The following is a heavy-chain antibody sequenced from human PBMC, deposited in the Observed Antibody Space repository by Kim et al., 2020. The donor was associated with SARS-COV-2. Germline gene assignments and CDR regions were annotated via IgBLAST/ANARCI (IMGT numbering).Heavy chain of an antibody. D-gene: IGHD3-9*01. V-gene: IGHV4-39*01. Sequence: SETLSLTCTVSGGSISSSSYYWGWIRQPPGKGLEWIGSIYYSGSTYYNPSLKSRVTISVDTSKNQFSLKLSSVTAADTAVYYCARTENSEYYDILTGYYRHNWFDPWGQGTLVTVSS. CDR2: IYYSGST. J-gene: IGHJ5*02. CDR1: GGSISSSSYY. CDR3: ARTENSEYYDILTGYYRHNWFDP.